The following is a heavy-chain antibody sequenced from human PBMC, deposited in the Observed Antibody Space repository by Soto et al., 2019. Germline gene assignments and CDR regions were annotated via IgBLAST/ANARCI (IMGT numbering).Heavy chain of an antibody. J-gene: IGHJ4*02. CDR3: AHSTTVTRENYFDY. CDR1: GFSLSTSGVG. Sequence: QITLKESGPTLVKPTQTLTLTCTFSGFSLSTSGVGVGWIRQPPGKALEWLALIYWNDDKRYSPSRKSRLTITKDTSKNQVVLTMTNMDPVDTATYYCAHSTTVTRENYFDYWGQGTLVTVSS. V-gene: IGHV2-5*01. CDR2: IYWNDDK. D-gene: IGHD4-17*01.